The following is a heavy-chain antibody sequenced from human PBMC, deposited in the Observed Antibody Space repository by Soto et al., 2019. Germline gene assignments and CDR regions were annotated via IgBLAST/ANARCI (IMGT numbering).Heavy chain of an antibody. D-gene: IGHD6-13*01. CDR2: IYYSGST. J-gene: IGHJ4*02. V-gene: IGHV4-30-4*01. CDR3: ARLGSSWYSGFDY. Sequence: SETLSLTCTVSGGSISSGDYYWSWIRQPPGKGLEWIGYIYYSGSTYYNPSLKSRVTISVDTSKNQFSLKLSSVTAADTAAYYCARLGSSWYSGFDYWGQGTLVTVSS. CDR1: GGSISSGDYY.